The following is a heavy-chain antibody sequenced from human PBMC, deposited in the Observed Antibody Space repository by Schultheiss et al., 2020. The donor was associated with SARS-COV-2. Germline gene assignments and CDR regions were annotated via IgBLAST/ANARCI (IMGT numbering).Heavy chain of an antibody. CDR1: GFTFSSYE. J-gene: IGHJ4*02. Sequence: GGSLRLSCAASGFTFSSYEMNWVRQAPGKGLEWVSYISSSGSTIYYADSVKGRFTISRDNAKNSLYLQMNSLRAEDTAVYYCAKTERNRPYYDFWSGYYKGGAFDYWGQGTLVTVSS. CDR3: AKTERNRPYYDFWSGYYKGGAFDY. D-gene: IGHD3-3*01. CDR2: ISSSGSTI. V-gene: IGHV3-48*03.